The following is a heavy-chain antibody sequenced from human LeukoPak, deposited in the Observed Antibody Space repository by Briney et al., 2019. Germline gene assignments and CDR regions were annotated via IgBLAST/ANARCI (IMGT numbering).Heavy chain of an antibody. Sequence: GGSLRLSCAASGFTFSSYSMNWVRQAPGKGLEWVSSISSSSSYIYYADSVKGRFTISRDNAKNSLYLRMNSLRAEDTAVYYCARDGSPWDYYYYYMDVWGKGTTVTVSS. CDR3: ARDGSPWDYYYYYMDV. D-gene: IGHD1-26*01. CDR2: ISSSSSYI. J-gene: IGHJ6*03. CDR1: GFTFSSYS. V-gene: IGHV3-21*01.